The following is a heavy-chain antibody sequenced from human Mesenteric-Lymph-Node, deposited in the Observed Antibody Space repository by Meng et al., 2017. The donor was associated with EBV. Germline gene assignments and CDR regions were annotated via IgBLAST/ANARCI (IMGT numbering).Heavy chain of an antibody. CDR3: AEVLNGYYYFDY. Sequence: QVQLQESRPGLGKPSGTLSPTCAVSGASISGPNWWSWVRQPPGKGLEWIGEVYHSGSTNYNPSLKSRVSMSVDTSKNHFSLKLTSVTAADTAMYYFAEVLNGYYYFDYWGQGTLVTVSS. V-gene: IGHV4-4*02. CDR1: GASISGPNW. CDR2: VYHSGST. D-gene: IGHD3-22*01. J-gene: IGHJ4*02.